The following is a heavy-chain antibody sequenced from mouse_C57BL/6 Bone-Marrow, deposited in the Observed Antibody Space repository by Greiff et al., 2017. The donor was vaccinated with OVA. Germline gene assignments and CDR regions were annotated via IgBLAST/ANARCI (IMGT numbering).Heavy chain of an antibody. CDR3: AKVGVVAPYAMDY. J-gene: IGHJ4*01. V-gene: IGHV1-61*01. CDR1: GYTFTSYW. Sequence: QVQLQQPGAELVRPGSSVKLSCKASGYTFTSYWMDWVKQRPGQGLEWIGNIYPSDSETHYNQKFKDKATLTVDKSSSTAYMQLSSLTSEDSAVYYCAKVGVVAPYAMDYWGQGTSVTVSS. CDR2: IYPSDSET. D-gene: IGHD1-1*01.